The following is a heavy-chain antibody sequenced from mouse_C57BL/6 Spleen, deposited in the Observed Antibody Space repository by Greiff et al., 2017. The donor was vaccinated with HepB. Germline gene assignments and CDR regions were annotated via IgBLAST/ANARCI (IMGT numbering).Heavy chain of an antibody. Sequence: VKLVESGAELARPGASVKLSCKASGYTFTSYGISWVKQRTGQGLEWIGEIYPRSGNTYYNEKFKGKATLTADKSSSTAYMELRSLTSEDSAVYFCARPYGNYYFDYWGQGTTLTVSS. CDR2: IYPRSGNT. J-gene: IGHJ2*01. V-gene: IGHV1-81*01. CDR1: GYTFTSYG. D-gene: IGHD2-1*01. CDR3: ARPYGNYYFDY.